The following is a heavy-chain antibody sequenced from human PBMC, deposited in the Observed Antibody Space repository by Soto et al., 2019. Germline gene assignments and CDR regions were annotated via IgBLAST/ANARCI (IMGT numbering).Heavy chain of an antibody. V-gene: IGHV3-48*02. J-gene: IGHJ4*02. CDR3: ARDPVVVPAAIGVYYFDY. CDR2: ISSSSSTI. CDR1: GFTFSSYS. D-gene: IGHD2-2*01. Sequence: GGSLRLSCAASGFTFSSYSMNWVRQAPGKGLDCVSYISSSSSTIYFADSVKGRFTISRDNAKNSLYLQMNSLRDEDTAVYYCARDPVVVPAAIGVYYFDYWGQGTLVTVSS.